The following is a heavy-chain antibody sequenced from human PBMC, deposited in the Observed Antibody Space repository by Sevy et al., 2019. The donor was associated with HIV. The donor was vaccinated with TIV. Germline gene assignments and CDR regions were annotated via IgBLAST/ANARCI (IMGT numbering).Heavy chain of an antibody. V-gene: IGHV3-21*01. J-gene: IGHJ6*02. CDR3: ARVVAYCTGGSCFPGYYYGMDV. Sequence: GGSLRLSCAASGFTFSSYNMNWVRQAPGKGLGWVSSIGSSSSYIYYTDSVKGRFTVSRDNAKNSLYLQMNSLRAEDTAVYYCARVVAYCTGGSCFPGYYYGMDVWGQGTTVTVSS. CDR1: GFTFSSYN. D-gene: IGHD2-15*01. CDR2: IGSSSSYI.